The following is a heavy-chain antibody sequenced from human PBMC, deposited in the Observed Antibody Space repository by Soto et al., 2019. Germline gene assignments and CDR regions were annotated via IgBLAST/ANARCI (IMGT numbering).Heavy chain of an antibody. CDR1: GYSFTSYW. CDR2: IDPSDSYT. J-gene: IGHJ5*02. Sequence: WESLKISCKGSGYSFTSYWISWVRQMPGKGLEWMGRIDPSDSYTNYSPSFQGHVTISADKSISTAYLQWSSLKASDTAMYYCAIHALPSGYYSTHKTWRDRWGQGALVTVSS. D-gene: IGHD3-22*01. CDR3: AIHALPSGYYSTHKTWRDR. V-gene: IGHV5-10-1*01.